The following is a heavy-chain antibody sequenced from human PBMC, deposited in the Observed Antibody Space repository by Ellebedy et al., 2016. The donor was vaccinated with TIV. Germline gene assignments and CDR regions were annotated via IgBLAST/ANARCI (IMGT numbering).Heavy chain of an antibody. Sequence: GESLKISSAASGFPFITYGMHWVRQAPGKGLEWVAFIRHDGTEKDYADSVRGRFTVSRDNSENTLHLAMNNLKPDDTAVYYCARDTAKGLIRGAPWYFDSWGLGTLVTVSS. J-gene: IGHJ4*02. CDR3: ARDTAKGLIRGAPWYFDS. V-gene: IGHV3-30*02. D-gene: IGHD3-10*01. CDR2: IRHDGTEK. CDR1: GFPFITYG.